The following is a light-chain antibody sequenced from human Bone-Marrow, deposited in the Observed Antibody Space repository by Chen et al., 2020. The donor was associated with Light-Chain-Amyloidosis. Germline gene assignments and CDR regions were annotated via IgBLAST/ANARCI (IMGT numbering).Light chain of an antibody. CDR3: QSADSSGTYEVI. V-gene: IGLV3-25*03. CDR2: RDT. Sequence: YELTQPPSVSVSPGQTARITCSGDDLPTKYAYWYQQKPGQAPVLVIHRDTERPSGISERFSGSSSGTTATLTISGVQAEDEPAYHCQSADSSGTYEVIFGGGTKLTVL. J-gene: IGLJ2*01. CDR1: DLPTKY.